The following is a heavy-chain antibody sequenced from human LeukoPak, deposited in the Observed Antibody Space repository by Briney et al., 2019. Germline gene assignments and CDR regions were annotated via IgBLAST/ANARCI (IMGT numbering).Heavy chain of an antibody. D-gene: IGHD1-26*01. J-gene: IGHJ4*02. Sequence: GGSLRLSCAASGFTFSSNWMHWVRQAPGKGLVWVSRTNEDGSTTNYADSVKGRSTIFRDNAKNTLYLQMNSLRAEDTAVYYCVRDLGGRSGHWGQGTLVTVSS. V-gene: IGHV3-74*01. CDR1: GFTFSSNW. CDR2: TNEDGSTT. CDR3: VRDLGGRSGH.